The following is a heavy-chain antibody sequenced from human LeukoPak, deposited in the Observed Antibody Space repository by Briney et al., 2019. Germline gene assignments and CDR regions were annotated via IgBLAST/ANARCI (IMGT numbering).Heavy chain of an antibody. D-gene: IGHD3-22*01. J-gene: IGHJ4*02. CDR1: GFTFSNYG. CDR3: ARDNTYYYDSSGYCDY. V-gene: IGHV3-33*01. CDR2: IWYDGTNK. Sequence: GGSLRLSCAASGFTFSNYGMHWVRRAPGKGLEWVAVIWYDGTNKYYADSVKGRFTISRDNSKHTPYLQMNSLRAEDTAVYYCARDNTYYYDSSGYCDYWGQGTLVTVSS.